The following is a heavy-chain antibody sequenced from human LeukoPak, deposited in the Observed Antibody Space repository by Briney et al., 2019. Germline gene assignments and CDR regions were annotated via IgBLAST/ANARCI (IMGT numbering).Heavy chain of an antibody. Sequence: GGSLRLSCEGSGFSLSAYNMNWVRQAPGKGLESVSYISSSSATIFYADSVKGRFTISRDNAKNSLYLQMNSLRPEDTAVYYCANHLACGSTSCPPFDYWGQGTLVTVSS. D-gene: IGHD2-2*01. CDR1: GFSLSAYN. CDR2: ISSSSATI. V-gene: IGHV3-48*01. CDR3: ANHLACGSTSCPPFDY. J-gene: IGHJ4*02.